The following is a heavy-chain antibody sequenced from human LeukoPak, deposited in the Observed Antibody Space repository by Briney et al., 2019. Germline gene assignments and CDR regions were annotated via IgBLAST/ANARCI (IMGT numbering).Heavy chain of an antibody. CDR1: GLTFSNAW. V-gene: IGHV3-15*01. CDR3: AKGGIVVVPAAILPFDY. Sequence: GGSLRLSCEASGLTFSNAWMTWVRQAPGKGLEWVGRIKSKSDGGAIDYAAPVRGRFTISRDDSKNTLYLQMNSLRAEDTAVYYCAKGGIVVVPAAILPFDYWGQGTLVTVSS. J-gene: IGHJ4*02. CDR2: IKSKSDGGAI. D-gene: IGHD2-2*01.